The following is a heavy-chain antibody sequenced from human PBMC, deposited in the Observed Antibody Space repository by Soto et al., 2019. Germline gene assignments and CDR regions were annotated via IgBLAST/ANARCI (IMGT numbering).Heavy chain of an antibody. CDR1: GGTFSSYA. V-gene: IGHV1-69*05. Sequence: QVQLVQSGAEVKKPGSSVKVSCKASGGTFSSYAISWVRQAPGQGLEWMGGIIPIFGTANYAQKFQGRVTITSDESTSTAYMERSSLRSEDTAVYYCARGKGSSSWYDYYYYGMDVWGQGTTVTVSS. J-gene: IGHJ6*02. CDR3: ARGKGSSSWYDYYYYGMDV. D-gene: IGHD6-13*01. CDR2: IIPIFGTA.